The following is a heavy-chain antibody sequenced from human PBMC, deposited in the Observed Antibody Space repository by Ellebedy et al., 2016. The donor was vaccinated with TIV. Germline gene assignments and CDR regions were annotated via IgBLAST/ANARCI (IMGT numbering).Heavy chain of an antibody. J-gene: IGHJ6*02. CDR3: ARLITTVRGVGDYYGMDV. D-gene: IGHD3-10*01. CDR1: GGSISSYY. Sequence: TLSLTCTVSGGSISSYYWSWIRQPPGKALEWLALIDWDDDKYYSTSLKTRLTISKDTSKNQVVLTMTNMDPVDTATYYCARLITTVRGVGDYYGMDVWGQGTTVTVSS. V-gene: IGHV2-70*18. CDR2: IDWDDDK.